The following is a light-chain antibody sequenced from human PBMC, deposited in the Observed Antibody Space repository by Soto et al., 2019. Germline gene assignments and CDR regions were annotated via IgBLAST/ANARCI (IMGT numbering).Light chain of an antibody. CDR2: DTS. CDR1: QGIANY. CDR3: QKYNSAPLT. J-gene: IGKJ4*01. V-gene: IGKV1-27*01. Sequence: IQMTQSPSSLSATVGDRVTIACRASQGIANYVAWYQQSPGKVPKLLIYDTSTLQSGVPSRFSGSGSGTDFTLTISSLQPEDVATYYCQKYNSAPLTFGGGTNVDI.